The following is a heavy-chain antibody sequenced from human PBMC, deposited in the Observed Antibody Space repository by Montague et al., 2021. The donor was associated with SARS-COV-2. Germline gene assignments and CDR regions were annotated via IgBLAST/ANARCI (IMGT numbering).Heavy chain of an antibody. Sequence: CAISGVSVSSNSAAWNWIRQSPSRGLEWLGRTYYRSKWYNDYAVSVKSRITINPDTSKNQFSLQLNSVTPEDTAVYYCARGDEEQWLVHYYYYGMDVWGQGTTVTVSS. J-gene: IGHJ6*02. CDR1: GVSVSSNSAA. V-gene: IGHV6-1*01. CDR2: TYYRSKWYN. D-gene: IGHD6-19*01. CDR3: ARGDEEQWLVHYYYYGMDV.